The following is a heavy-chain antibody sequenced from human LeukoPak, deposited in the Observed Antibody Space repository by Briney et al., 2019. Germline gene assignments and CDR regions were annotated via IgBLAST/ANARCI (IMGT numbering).Heavy chain of an antibody. CDR3: ARHRGVVAATYFDY. CDR2: IYYSGST. V-gene: IGHV4-38-2*02. Sequence: PSETLSLTCTVSGYSISSGYYWGWIRQPPGKGLEWIGSIYYSGSTYYNPSLKSRVTISVDTSKNQFSLKLSSVTAADTAVYYCARHRGVVAATYFDYWGQGTLVTVSS. CDR1: GYSISSGYY. D-gene: IGHD2-15*01. J-gene: IGHJ4*02.